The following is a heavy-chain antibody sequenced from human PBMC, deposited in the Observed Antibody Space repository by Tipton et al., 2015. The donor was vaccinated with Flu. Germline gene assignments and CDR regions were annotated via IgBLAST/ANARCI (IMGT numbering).Heavy chain of an antibody. D-gene: IGHD3-16*01. V-gene: IGHV3-23*01. Sequence: LSLTCTVSGDSIRSDYYWGWIRQPPGKGLEWVSSISGSGGSTYYADSVKGRFTISRDNSKNTLYLQMNSLRAEDTAVYYCAKDRKEGAYFYYYGMDVWGQGTTVTVSS. J-gene: IGHJ6*02. CDR1: GDSIRSDY. CDR3: AKDRKEGAYFYYYGMDV. CDR2: ISGSGGST.